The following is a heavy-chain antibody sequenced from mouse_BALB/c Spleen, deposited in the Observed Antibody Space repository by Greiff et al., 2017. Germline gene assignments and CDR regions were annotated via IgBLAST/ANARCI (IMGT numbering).Heavy chain of an antibody. D-gene: IGHD2-4*01. CDR2: ISSGGST. V-gene: IGHV5-6-5*01. CDR1: GFTFSSYA. J-gene: IGHJ3*01. CDR3: AREDYDVY. Sequence: EVKLMESGGGLVKPGGSLKLSCAASGFTFSSYAMSWVRQTPEKRLEWVASISSGGSTYYPDSVKGRFTISRDNARNILYLQMSSLRSEDTAMYYCAREDYDVYWGQGTLVTVSA.